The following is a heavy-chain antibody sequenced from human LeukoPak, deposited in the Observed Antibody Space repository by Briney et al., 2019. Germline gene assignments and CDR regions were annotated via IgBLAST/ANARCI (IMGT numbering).Heavy chain of an antibody. J-gene: IGHJ4*02. D-gene: IGHD2-2*01. CDR1: GDSFSSHY. Sequence: SETLSLTCTVSGDSFSSHYWTWIRQPPGKGLEWIGYISYIGSTNYNPSLKSRVTISVDTSKNQFSLKLSSVTAADTAVYYCARGVPAAHSYFDYWGQGTLVTVSS. V-gene: IGHV4-59*11. CDR2: ISYIGST. CDR3: ARGVPAAHSYFDY.